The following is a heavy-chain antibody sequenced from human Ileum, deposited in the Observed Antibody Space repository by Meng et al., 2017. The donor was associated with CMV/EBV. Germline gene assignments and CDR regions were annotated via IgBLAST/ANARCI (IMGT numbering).Heavy chain of an antibody. Sequence: VPERVAHSHTLPLTCTVSGGAVRSGDSSWRWIRQSLGKCLEWIGYIYYSGSTYYNPSLKSRLIISVDTSKNQFYLKLSSVTAADTAVYFCARGVNYYPISGYKYYDQWGQGTLVTVSS. D-gene: IGHD3-22*01. V-gene: IGHV4-30-4*01. CDR3: ARGVNYYPISGYKYYDQ. CDR1: GGAVRSGDSS. CDR2: IYYSGST. J-gene: IGHJ4*02.